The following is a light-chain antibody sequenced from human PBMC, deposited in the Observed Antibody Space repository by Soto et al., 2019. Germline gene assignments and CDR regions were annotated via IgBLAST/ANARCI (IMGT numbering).Light chain of an antibody. Sequence: EIVLTQPPGPLSVSPGDRVTLSCRASQTVNNNYLAWYQQKPGQPPRLLIYAASTPATGTPARFSGSGSGTHFSLTVSRLEPEDFAVYYCQQYGGSAPWTFGPGTKVDMK. V-gene: IGKV3-20*01. CDR2: AAS. CDR3: QQYGGSAPWT. CDR1: QTVNNNY. J-gene: IGKJ1*01.